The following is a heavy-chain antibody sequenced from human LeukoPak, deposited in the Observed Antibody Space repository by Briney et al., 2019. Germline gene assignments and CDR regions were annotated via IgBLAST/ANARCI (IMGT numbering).Heavy chain of an antibody. J-gene: IGHJ4*02. CDR2: ISGSGSTV. V-gene: IGHV3-48*01. CDR1: GFTFSSYS. D-gene: IGHD3-10*01. Sequence: AGGSLRLSCAAPGFTFSSYSMNWVRQAPGEGLEWLSYISGSGSTVYYADSVKGRFTISRDNAKNTLYLQMNSLRAEDTAVYYCARGRAGNYYNHNDYWGQGTLVTVSS. CDR3: ARGRAGNYYNHNDY.